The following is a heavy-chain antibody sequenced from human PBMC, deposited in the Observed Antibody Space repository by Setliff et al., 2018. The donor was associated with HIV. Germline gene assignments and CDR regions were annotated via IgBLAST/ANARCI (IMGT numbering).Heavy chain of an antibody. D-gene: IGHD3-22*01. Sequence: SETLSLTCAVYGGSFSGYYWSWIRQPPGKGLEWIGEINHSGSTNYNPSLKSRVTISVDTSKNQFSLKLISVTAADTALYYCARDGRDGSGYRTFDYWGRGTLVTVSS. CDR1: GGSFSGYY. J-gene: IGHJ4*02. CDR2: INHSGST. V-gene: IGHV4-34*01. CDR3: ARDGRDGSGYRTFDY.